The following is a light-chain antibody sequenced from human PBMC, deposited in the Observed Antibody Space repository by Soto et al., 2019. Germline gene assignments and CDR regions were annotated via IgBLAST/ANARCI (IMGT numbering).Light chain of an antibody. V-gene: IGKV3-11*01. CDR2: DVS. CDR1: QSVSNS. J-gene: IGKJ5*01. CDR3: HQRYNWPRVT. Sequence: ELTQSPATLSLSPGERVTLSCRASQSVSNSLAWYQKKPGQPPRLLIYDVSNRATGIPARFSGSGSGTDFTLPTTSLETEDFAVYFCHQRYNWPRVTFGQGTRLEIK.